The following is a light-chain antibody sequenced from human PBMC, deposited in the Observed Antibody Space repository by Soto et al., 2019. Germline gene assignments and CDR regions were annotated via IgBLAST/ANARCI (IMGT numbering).Light chain of an antibody. CDR3: QQYNSYSRT. Sequence: IQITQTTTTLSASVGDGVTITCRASQSISSWLAWYQQKPGKAPKLLIYKASSLESGVPSRFSGSGSGTEFTLTISSLQPDDFATYYCQQYNSYSRTFGQGAKVAIK. CDR1: QSISSW. CDR2: KAS. V-gene: IGKV1-5*03. J-gene: IGKJ1*01.